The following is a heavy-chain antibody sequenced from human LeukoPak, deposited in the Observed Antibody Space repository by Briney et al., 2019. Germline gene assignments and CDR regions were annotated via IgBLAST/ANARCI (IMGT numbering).Heavy chain of an antibody. CDR2: ISGSGGST. V-gene: IGHV3-23*01. J-gene: IGHJ4*02. Sequence: GGSLRLSCAASGFTFSSYGMSWVRQAPGKGLEWVSAISGSGGSTYYADSVKGRFTISRDNSKNTLYLQMNSLRAEDTAVYYCAKPKEEGTAMVNGEFDYWGQGTLVTVSS. CDR3: AKPKEEGTAMVNGEFDY. D-gene: IGHD5-18*01. CDR1: GFTFSSYG.